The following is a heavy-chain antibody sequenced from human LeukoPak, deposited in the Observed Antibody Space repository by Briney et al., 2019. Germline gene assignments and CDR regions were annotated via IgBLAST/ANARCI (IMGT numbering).Heavy chain of an antibody. CDR1: GGSISSGDYY. Sequence: SETLSLTCTVSGGSISSGDYYWSWIRQPPGTGLEWIGYIYYSGSTYYNPSLKSRVTISVDTSKNQFSLKLSSVTAADTAVYYCARGVVPAATPFDYWGQGTLVTVSS. CDR2: IYYSGST. D-gene: IGHD2-2*01. J-gene: IGHJ4*02. CDR3: ARGVVPAATPFDY. V-gene: IGHV4-30-4*01.